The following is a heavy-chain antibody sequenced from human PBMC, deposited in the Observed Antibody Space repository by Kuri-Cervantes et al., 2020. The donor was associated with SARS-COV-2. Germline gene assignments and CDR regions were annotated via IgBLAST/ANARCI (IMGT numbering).Heavy chain of an antibody. Sequence: GESLKISCAASGFTFSSYAMHWVRQAPGEGLEWVAVISYDGSNKYYADSVKGRFTISRDNSKNTLYLQMNSLRAEDTAVYYCARDHDITMVQGVYFDYWGQGTLVTVSS. CDR2: ISYDGSNK. V-gene: IGHV3-30-3*01. CDR1: GFTFSSYA. CDR3: ARDHDITMVQGVYFDY. D-gene: IGHD3-10*01. J-gene: IGHJ4*02.